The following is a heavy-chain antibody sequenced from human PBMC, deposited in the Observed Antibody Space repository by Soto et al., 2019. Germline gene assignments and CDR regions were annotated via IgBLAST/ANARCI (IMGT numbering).Heavy chain of an antibody. CDR1: GFTFSDYY. D-gene: IGHD3-22*01. V-gene: IGHV3-11*01. CDR2: ISSSGSTI. J-gene: IGHJ4*02. CDR3: ARNRYDISGYYPGGSDY. Sequence: PGGSLRLSCAASGFTFSDYYMSCIRQAPGKGLEWVSYISSSGSTIYYADSVKGRFTISTDNARNSLYLQMNSLRAEDTAVYYCARNRYDISGYYPGGSDYWGQGPLVTVSS.